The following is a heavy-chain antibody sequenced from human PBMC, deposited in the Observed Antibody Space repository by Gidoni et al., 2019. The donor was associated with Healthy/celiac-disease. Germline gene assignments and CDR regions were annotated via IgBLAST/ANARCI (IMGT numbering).Heavy chain of an antibody. V-gene: IGHV3-30*18. J-gene: IGHJ6*02. D-gene: IGHD3-10*01. CDR3: AKERTVRGVIDGYYYGMDV. CDR1: GFCFSSYG. CDR2: ISSDGSNE. Sequence: QVQLVESGGGVVQPGWSLRLSCAASGFCFSSYGMHWVRQAPGKGLEWVAVISSDGSNEYYADSVKSRFTISRDNSKNTLYLQMNSLRAEDTAVYYCAKERTVRGVIDGYYYGMDVWGQGTTVTVSS.